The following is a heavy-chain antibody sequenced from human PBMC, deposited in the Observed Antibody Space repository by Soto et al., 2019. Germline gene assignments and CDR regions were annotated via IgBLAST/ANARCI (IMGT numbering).Heavy chain of an antibody. CDR2: IIPIFGTA. D-gene: IGHD2-21*02. CDR3: ARITYCGGDCYRAPFDY. V-gene: IGHV1-69*01. CDR1: GGTFSSYA. J-gene: IGHJ4*02. Sequence: QVQRVQSGAEVKKPGSSVKVSCKASGGTFSSYAISWVRQAPGQGLEWMGGIIPIFGTANYAQKFQGRVTITADESTSTAYMELSSLRSEDTAVYYCARITYCGGDCYRAPFDYWGQGTLVTVSS.